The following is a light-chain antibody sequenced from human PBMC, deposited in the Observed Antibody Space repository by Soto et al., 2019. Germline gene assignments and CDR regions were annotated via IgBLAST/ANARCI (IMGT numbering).Light chain of an antibody. CDR3: ISYASINTYV. CDR1: SSDVGGYDY. Sequence: QSVLTQPASVSGSPGQSITISCTGTSSDVGGYDYVSWYQQHPGKAPKLMIYDVTNRPSGVSNRFSGSKSGNTASLTISGLQAEDEADYSSISYASINTYVFLTGTKVTVL. J-gene: IGLJ1*01. CDR2: DVT. V-gene: IGLV2-14*01.